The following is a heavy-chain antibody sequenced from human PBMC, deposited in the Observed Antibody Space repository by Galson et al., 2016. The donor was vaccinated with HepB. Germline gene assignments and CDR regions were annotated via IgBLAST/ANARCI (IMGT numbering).Heavy chain of an antibody. CDR2: AYQRSSWTN. CDR1: GDSVSRTGPA. Sequence: CAISGDSVSRTGPAWNWLRQSPSRGLEWLGMAYQRSSWTNDYSESVKSRITISPDTSKNQFSLQLNSVTPEDTAVYYCARGQHTAMDVWGQGTTVTVSS. V-gene: IGHV6-1*01. D-gene: IGHD6-13*01. CDR3: ARGQHTAMDV. J-gene: IGHJ6*02.